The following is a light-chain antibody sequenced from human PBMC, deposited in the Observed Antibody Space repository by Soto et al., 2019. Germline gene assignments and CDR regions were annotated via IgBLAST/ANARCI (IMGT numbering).Light chain of an antibody. V-gene: IGKV1D-13*01. CDR1: QGISSA. CDR2: DAS. J-gene: IGKJ4*01. Sequence: AIQLTQSPSSLSASVGDRVTITCRASQGISSALAWYQQKPGKAPKLLIYDASSLESGVASRFSGSGSGTDFTLTISSLQPEDFATYYCQQFNNYPPALTFGGGTKVEIK. CDR3: QQFNNYPPALT.